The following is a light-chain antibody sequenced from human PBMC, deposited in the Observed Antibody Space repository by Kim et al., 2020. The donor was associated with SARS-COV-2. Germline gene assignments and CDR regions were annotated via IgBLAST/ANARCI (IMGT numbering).Light chain of an antibody. CDR1: QSLLHSNGYNY. V-gene: IGKV2-28*01. Sequence: PASISCRTSQSLLHSNGYNYLDWYLQKPGQSPQLLIYLGSNRASGVPDRFSGSGSGTDFTLKISRVEAEDVGVYYCMQALQTPFTFGQGTRLEIK. CDR2: LGS. CDR3: MQALQTPFT. J-gene: IGKJ5*01.